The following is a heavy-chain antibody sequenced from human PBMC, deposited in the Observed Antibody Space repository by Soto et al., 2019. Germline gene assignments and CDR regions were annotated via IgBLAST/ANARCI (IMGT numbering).Heavy chain of an antibody. V-gene: IGHV1-24*01. CDR3: ATLDIVVVPAAMIRGYNWLDP. CDR2: FDPEDGET. D-gene: IGHD2-2*03. J-gene: IGHJ5*02. CDR1: GYTLTELS. Sequence: ASVKVSCKVSGYTLTELSMHSVRQAPGKGLEWMGGFDPEDGETIYAQKFQGRVTMTEDTSTDTAYMELSSLRSEDTAVYYCATLDIVVVPAAMIRGYNWLDPWGKGTLVTVSS.